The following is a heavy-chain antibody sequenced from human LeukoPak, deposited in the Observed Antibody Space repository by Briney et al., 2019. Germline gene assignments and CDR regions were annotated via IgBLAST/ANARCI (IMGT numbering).Heavy chain of an antibody. Sequence: SETLSLTCTVSGGSISSGGYYWSWIRQHPGKGLEWIGYIYYSGSTYYNPSLKSRVTISVDTSKNQFSLKLSSVTAADTAVYYCARENSIQLFDYWGQGTLVTVSS. D-gene: IGHD5-18*01. CDR3: ARENSIQLFDY. CDR1: GGSISSGGYY. J-gene: IGHJ4*02. CDR2: IYYSGST. V-gene: IGHV4-31*03.